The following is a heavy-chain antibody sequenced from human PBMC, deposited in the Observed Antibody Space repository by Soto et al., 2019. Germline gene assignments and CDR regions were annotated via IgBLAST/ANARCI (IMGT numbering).Heavy chain of an antibody. V-gene: IGHV3-33*01. D-gene: IGHD6-13*01. Sequence: QVQLVESGGGVVQPGRSLRLSCAASGFTFSSYGMHWVRQAPGKGLEWVAVIWYDGSNKYYADSVKGRFTISRDNSKNTLYLQMNSLRAEDTAVYYCAGDLSSSSVEYYYYYGMDVWGQGTTVTVSS. CDR1: GFTFSSYG. CDR2: IWYDGSNK. CDR3: AGDLSSSSVEYYYYYGMDV. J-gene: IGHJ6*02.